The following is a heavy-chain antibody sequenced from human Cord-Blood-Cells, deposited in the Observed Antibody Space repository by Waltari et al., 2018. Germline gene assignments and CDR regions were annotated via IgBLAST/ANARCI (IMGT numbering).Heavy chain of an antibody. V-gene: IGHV1-69*06. Sequence: PIFGTANYAQKFQGRVTITADKSTSTAYMELSSLRSEDTAVYYCATYPLDDYGGNSGDYWGQGTLVTVSS. D-gene: IGHD4-17*01. J-gene: IGHJ4*02. CDR2: PIFGTA. CDR3: ATYPLDDYGGNSGDY.